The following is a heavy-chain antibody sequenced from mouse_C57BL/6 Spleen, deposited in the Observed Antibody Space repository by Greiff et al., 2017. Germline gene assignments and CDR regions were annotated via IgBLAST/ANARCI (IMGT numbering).Heavy chain of an antibody. J-gene: IGHJ2*01. CDR2: IYPRSGNT. Sequence: VKLQESGAELARPGASVKLSCKASGYTFTSYGISWVKQRTGQGLEWIGGIYPRSGNTYYNEKFKGKATLTADKSSSTAYMELRSLTSEDSAVDFCARDSNYGYFGYWGQGTTLTVSS. CDR1: GYTFTSYG. V-gene: IGHV1-81*01. CDR3: ARDSNYGYFGY. D-gene: IGHD2-5*01.